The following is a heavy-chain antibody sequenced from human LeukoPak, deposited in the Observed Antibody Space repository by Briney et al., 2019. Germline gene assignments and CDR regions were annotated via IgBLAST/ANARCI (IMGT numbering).Heavy chain of an antibody. CDR3: ATSYYDFWSGYYTP. V-gene: IGHV1-8*01. D-gene: IGHD3-3*01. CDR1: GYTFTSYD. J-gene: IGHJ5*02. CDR2: MNPNSGNT. Sequence: GGSVKVSCKASGYTFTSYDINWVRQATGQGLEWMGWMNPNSGNTGYAQKFQGRVTITRNTSISTAYMELSSLRSEATAVYYSATSYYDFWSGYYTPWGQGTLVTVPS.